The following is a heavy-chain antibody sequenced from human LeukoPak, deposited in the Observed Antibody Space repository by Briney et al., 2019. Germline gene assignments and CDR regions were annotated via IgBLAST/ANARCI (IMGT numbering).Heavy chain of an antibody. CDR3: ARVVSSGWYGEDY. Sequence: ASVKVSCKASGYTFTGYYMHWVRQAPGQGLEWMGWINPNSGGTNYAQKFQGRATMTRDTSISTAYMELSRLRSDDTAVYYCARVVSSGWYGEDYWGQGTLVTVSS. D-gene: IGHD6-19*01. CDR1: GYTFTGYY. J-gene: IGHJ4*02. CDR2: INPNSGGT. V-gene: IGHV1-2*02.